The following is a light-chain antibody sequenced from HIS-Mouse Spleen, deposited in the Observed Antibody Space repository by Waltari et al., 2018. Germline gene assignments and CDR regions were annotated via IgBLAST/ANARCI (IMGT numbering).Light chain of an antibody. CDR2: DVS. V-gene: IGLV2-11*01. J-gene: IGLJ1*01. Sequence: QSALTQPRSVSGSPGPSVTISCTGTSSDVGGYNYVSWYQQPPGKAPKLMLYDVSKRPSGVPDRFSGSKSGNTASLTISGLQAEDEADYYCCSYAGSYTGVFGTGTKVTVL. CDR3: CSYAGSYTGV. CDR1: SSDVGGYNY.